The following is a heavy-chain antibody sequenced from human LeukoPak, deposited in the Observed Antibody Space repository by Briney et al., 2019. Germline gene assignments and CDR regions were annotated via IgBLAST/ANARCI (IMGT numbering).Heavy chain of an antibody. J-gene: IGHJ4*02. Sequence: ASVKVSCKASGYTFTDYYMHWVRQAPGQGLEWMGWISPNSGDTNYAQKFQGRVTMTRDTSISTAYMELSRLISDDTAVYYCARDGGFDFWGQGTLATVSS. CDR1: GYTFTDYY. V-gene: IGHV1-2*02. CDR2: ISPNSGDT. CDR3: ARDGGFDF.